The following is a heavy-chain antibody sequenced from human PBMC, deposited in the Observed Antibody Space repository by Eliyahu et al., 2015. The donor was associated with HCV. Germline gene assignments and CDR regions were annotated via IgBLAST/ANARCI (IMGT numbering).Heavy chain of an antibody. Sequence: QVQLQESGPGLVKPSQTLSLTCTXSGGSISXGGYXWSWIRQHPGKGLEWIGYIYYSGSTYYNPSLKSRVTISVDTSKNQFSLKLSSVTAADTAVYYCAREGNLNCSGGSCYSVAIDVWGQGTTVTVSS. V-gene: IGHV4-31*03. CDR1: GGSISXGGYX. CDR3: AREGNLNCSGGSCYSVAIDV. D-gene: IGHD2-15*01. J-gene: IGHJ6*02. CDR2: IYYSGST.